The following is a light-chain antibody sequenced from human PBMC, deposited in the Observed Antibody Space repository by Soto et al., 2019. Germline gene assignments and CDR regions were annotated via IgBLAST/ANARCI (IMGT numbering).Light chain of an antibody. CDR1: SSDVGGYNY. CDR3: RSYTSISTI. Sequence: QSALTQPASVSGSPGQSITISCTGTSSDVGGYNYVSWYQQHPGKAPKLMIYAVTDRPSGVSSRFSGSKSGNTASLTISGLQAEDEAHYYCRSYTSISTIFGTRSKLT. CDR2: AVT. V-gene: IGLV2-14*01. J-gene: IGLJ1*01.